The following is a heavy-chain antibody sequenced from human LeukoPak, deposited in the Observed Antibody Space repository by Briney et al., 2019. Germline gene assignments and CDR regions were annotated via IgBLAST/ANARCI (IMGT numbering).Heavy chain of an antibody. D-gene: IGHD3-10*01. CDR2: INQDGTEK. V-gene: IGHV3-7*01. CDR1: GFTFSNYW. CDR3: VKVAKYYYGSETYYFFEH. Sequence: PGGSLRLSCAASGFTFSNYWMTWVRQAPGKGLEWVANINQDGTEKYYVDSVKGRFTISRDNAKNSLDLQMNSLRVEDTAIYYCVKVAKYYYGSETYYFFEHWGQGTPVTASS. J-gene: IGHJ4*02.